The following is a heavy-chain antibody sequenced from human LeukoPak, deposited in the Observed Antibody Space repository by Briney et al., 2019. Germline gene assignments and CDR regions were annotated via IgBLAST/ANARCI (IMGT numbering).Heavy chain of an antibody. CDR1: GGSFSGYY. CDR3: ARYIVVVVAATRANWFDP. Sequence: SETLSLTCAVYGGSFSGYYWSWIRQPPGKGLEGIGEINHSGSTNYNPSLKSRVTISVDTTKNQFSLKLSSVTAADTAVYYCARYIVVVVAATRANWFDPWGQGTLVTVSS. D-gene: IGHD2-15*01. V-gene: IGHV4-34*01. J-gene: IGHJ5*02. CDR2: INHSGST.